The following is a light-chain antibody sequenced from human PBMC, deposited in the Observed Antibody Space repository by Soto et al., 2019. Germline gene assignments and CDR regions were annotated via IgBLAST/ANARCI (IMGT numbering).Light chain of an antibody. CDR1: SSNIGSNY. CDR2: RSN. J-gene: IGLJ1*01. CDR3: AAWDDSLSGLV. V-gene: IGLV1-47*01. Sequence: QSVLTQPPSASGTPGQRVTISCSGSSSNIGSNYVYWYQQVPGTAPKFLIYRSNQRPSGVPDRFSGSKSGTSASLAISGLRSGDEADYYCAAWDDSLSGLVFGTGTKLTVL.